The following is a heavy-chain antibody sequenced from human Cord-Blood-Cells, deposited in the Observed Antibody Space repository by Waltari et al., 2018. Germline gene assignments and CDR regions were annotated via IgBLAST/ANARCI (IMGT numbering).Heavy chain of an antibody. CDR2: INHSGST. CDR3: ARGWSPPRITIFGVVIDY. V-gene: IGHV4-34*01. Sequence: QVQLQQWGAGLLKPSETLSLTCAVYGGSFSGYYWSWIRQPPGKGLEWIGEINHSGSTTDNPSLQVRVTISVDTSKNQFSLKLSSVTAADTAVYYCARGWSPPRITIFGVVIDYWGQGTLVTVSS. CDR1: GGSFSGYY. D-gene: IGHD3-3*01. J-gene: IGHJ4*02.